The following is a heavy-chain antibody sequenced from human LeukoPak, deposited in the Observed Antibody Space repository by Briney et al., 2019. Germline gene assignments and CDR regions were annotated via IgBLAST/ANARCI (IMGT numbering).Heavy chain of an antibody. CDR1: GDSISSGGYY. Sequence: SETLSLTCTVSGDSISSGGYYWNWIRQPPGKGLEWIGYIYHSGITNYNPSLKSRVTISIDRSKNQFSLKLSSVSAADTAVYYCARATWTNFYFDYWGQGALVTVSS. J-gene: IGHJ4*02. CDR2: IYHSGIT. V-gene: IGHV4-30-2*01. D-gene: IGHD3/OR15-3a*01. CDR3: ARATWTNFYFDY.